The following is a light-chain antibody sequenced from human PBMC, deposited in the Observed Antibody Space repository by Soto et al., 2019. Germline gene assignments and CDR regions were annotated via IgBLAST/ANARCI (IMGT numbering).Light chain of an antibody. CDR2: AAS. Sequence: DIQMTQSPSSLSASVGDRVTIACRAGQTISSNLHWYQQKPGKAPKLLIYAASTLLSGVPSRFSGSRSGTDFTLTISSLQPEDFATYYCQQSYGTQYTFGRGTKLEIK. V-gene: IGKV1-39*01. J-gene: IGKJ2*01. CDR3: QQSYGTQYT. CDR1: QTISSN.